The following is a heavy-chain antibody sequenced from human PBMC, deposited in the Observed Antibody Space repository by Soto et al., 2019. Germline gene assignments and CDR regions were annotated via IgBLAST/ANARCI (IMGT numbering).Heavy chain of an antibody. Sequence: SETLSLTCTVSGGSISSGDYYWSWIRQPPGKGLEWLGYIYHTGITFYNSSLKSRLTMSVDTSKNQFSLKLKSVTAADTAVYYCARDKITGLFDYWGQGTQVTVSS. CDR1: GGSISSGDYY. V-gene: IGHV4-30-4*01. CDR3: ARDKITGLFDY. CDR2: IYHTGIT. J-gene: IGHJ4*02. D-gene: IGHD2-8*02.